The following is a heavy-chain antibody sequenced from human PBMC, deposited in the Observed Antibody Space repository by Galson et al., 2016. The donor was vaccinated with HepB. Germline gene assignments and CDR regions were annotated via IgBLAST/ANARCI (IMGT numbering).Heavy chain of an antibody. CDR2: FRPDDSDT. J-gene: IGHJ4*02. D-gene: IGHD3-3*01. CDR3: ARQSSGYFDF. Sequence: IFRPDDSDTTYSPSFEGQVTVSADKSLRTAYLQWSSLKASDSGMYYCARQSSGYFDFWGQGTLVTVSS. V-gene: IGHV5-51*01.